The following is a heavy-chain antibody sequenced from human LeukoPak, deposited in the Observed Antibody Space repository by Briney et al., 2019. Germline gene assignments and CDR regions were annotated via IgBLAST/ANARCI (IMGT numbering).Heavy chain of an antibody. CDR2: IYWNDDK. CDR1: GFSLSTSGVG. CDR3: ADNRYCSGGSCYMYYIDY. Sequence: SGPTLVKPTQTLTLTCTFSGFSLSTSGVGVGWIRQPPGKALEWLALIYWNDDKRYSPSLKSRLTITKDTSKNQVVLTVTNLDPVDTATYYCADNRYCSGGSCYMYYIDYWGQGTLVTVSS. J-gene: IGHJ4*02. V-gene: IGHV2-5*01. D-gene: IGHD2-15*01.